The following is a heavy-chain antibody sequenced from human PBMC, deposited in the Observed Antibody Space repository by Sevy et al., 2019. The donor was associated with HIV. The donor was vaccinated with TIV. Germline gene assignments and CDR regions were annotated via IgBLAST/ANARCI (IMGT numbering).Heavy chain of an antibody. CDR2: IRSKANSYAT. J-gene: IGHJ5*02. Sequence: GGSLRLSCAASGFTFSGSAMHWVHQASGKGLEWVGRIRSKANSYATAYAASVKGRFTISRDDSKNTAYLQMNSLKTEDTAVYYCTRHGDNYYGSGSFTAWGQGTLVTVSS. CDR3: TRHGDNYYGSGSFTA. CDR1: GFTFSGSA. D-gene: IGHD3-10*01. V-gene: IGHV3-73*01.